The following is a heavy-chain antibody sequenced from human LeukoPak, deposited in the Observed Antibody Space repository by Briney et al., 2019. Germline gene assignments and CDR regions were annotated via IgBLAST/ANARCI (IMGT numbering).Heavy chain of an antibody. V-gene: IGHV3-48*03. Sequence: GGSLRLYCAASGFTFSSYEMNWVRQAPGKGLEWVSYISSSGSTIYYADSVKGRFTISRDNAKNSLYLQMNSLRAEDTAVYYCARDGPVACSSTSCYADYFDYWGQGTLVTVSS. D-gene: IGHD2-2*01. CDR3: ARDGPVACSSTSCYADYFDY. CDR2: ISSSGSTI. J-gene: IGHJ4*02. CDR1: GFTFSSYE.